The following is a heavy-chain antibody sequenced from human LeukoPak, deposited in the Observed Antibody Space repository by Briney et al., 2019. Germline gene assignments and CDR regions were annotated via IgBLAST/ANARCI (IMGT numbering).Heavy chain of an antibody. J-gene: IGHJ4*01. Sequence: PGGSLRLSCAASEFTFSSYNMNWVRQAPGKGLEWVSVISGSGSATYYADSVKGRFTISRDNSKNTLYVQMNSLRVEDTAVYYCAKDRFISAAVNRGNDYWGQGTLVTVSP. CDR1: EFTFSSYN. V-gene: IGHV3-23*01. D-gene: IGHD6-13*01. CDR3: AKDRFISAAVNRGNDY. CDR2: ISGSGSAT.